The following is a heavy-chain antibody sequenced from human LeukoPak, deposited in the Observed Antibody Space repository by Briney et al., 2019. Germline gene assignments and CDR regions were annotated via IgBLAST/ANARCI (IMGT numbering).Heavy chain of an antibody. Sequence: PGGSLRLSCAASGFTFSSYAMNWVRQAPGKGLEWVSAISAAGGSTYYADSVKGRFTLSRDNSKNTLYLQMNSLRAEDTAVYYCAKDLYYYGSGFLVDYWGQGTLVTVSS. CDR2: ISAAGGST. CDR3: AKDLYYYGSGFLVDY. J-gene: IGHJ4*02. D-gene: IGHD3-10*01. V-gene: IGHV3-23*01. CDR1: GFTFSSYA.